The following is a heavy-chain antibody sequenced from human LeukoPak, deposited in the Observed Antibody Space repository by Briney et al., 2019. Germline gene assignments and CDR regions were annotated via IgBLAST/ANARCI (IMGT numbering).Heavy chain of an antibody. CDR2: IYINGDT. V-gene: IGHV4-4*09. CDR3: AKTARTFPS. CDR1: GDSITSFY. D-gene: IGHD1-7*01. Sequence: SETLSLTCSVSGDSITSFYWSWIRQAPGKGLECIGFIYINGDTSYNPSPKGRATLSLDTSRNQFSLRLTSATAADTAVYYCAKTARTFPSWGPGILVTVSS. J-gene: IGHJ5*02.